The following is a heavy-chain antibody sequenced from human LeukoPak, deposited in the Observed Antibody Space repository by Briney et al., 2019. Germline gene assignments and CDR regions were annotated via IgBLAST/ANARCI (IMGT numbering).Heavy chain of an antibody. J-gene: IGHJ4*02. CDR1: GGSISSGGYY. CDR2: IYYSGST. V-gene: IGHV4-31*03. CDR3: ARGGLRFLEWLSFLDY. D-gene: IGHD3-3*01. Sequence: SETLSLTCTVSGGSISSGGYYWSWIRQHPGKGLEWIGYIYYSGSTYYNPSLKSRVTISVDTSKNQFSLKLSSVTAADTAVYYCARGGLRFLEWLSFLDYWGQGTLVTVSS.